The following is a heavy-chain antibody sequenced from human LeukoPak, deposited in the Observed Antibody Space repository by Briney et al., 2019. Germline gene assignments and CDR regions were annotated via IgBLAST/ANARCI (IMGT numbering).Heavy chain of an antibody. CDR2: INQDGSEK. CDR3: ARLGYSGYSDLAY. J-gene: IGHJ4*02. Sequence: PGGSLRLSCAASGFTFTTYWMSWVRQAPGKGLEWVANINQDGSEKKYVDSARGRFTISRDNAKNSLYLQMNSLRAGDTAVYYCARLGYSGYSDLAYWGQGTLVTVSS. D-gene: IGHD5-12*01. V-gene: IGHV3-7*01. CDR1: GFTFTTYW.